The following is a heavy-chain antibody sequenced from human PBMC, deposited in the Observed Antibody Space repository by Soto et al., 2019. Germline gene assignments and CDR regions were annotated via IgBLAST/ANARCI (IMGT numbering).Heavy chain of an antibody. D-gene: IGHD3-10*01. V-gene: IGHV3-7*04. Sequence: GGSLRLSCAASRFTFSSFWMSWVRQAPGKGLEWVANIKQDGSEKYYVDSVKGRFTISRDNAKNSLYLQMNSLRVEDTAVYYCARNGILWFGESLMDYWGQGTLVTVSS. CDR2: IKQDGSEK. J-gene: IGHJ4*02. CDR1: RFTFSSFW. CDR3: ARNGILWFGESLMDY.